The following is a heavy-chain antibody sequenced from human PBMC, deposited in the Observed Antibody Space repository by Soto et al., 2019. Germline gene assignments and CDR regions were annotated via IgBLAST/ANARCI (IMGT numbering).Heavy chain of an antibody. CDR2: ISYDGSNK. J-gene: IGHJ3*02. CDR1: GFTFSSYA. CDR3: ARDDFRITACDI. Sequence: QVQLVESGGGVVQPGRSLRLSCAASGFTFSSYAMHWVRQAPGKGLEWVAVISYDGSNKYYADSVKGRFTISRDNSKNALYLQMNSLRAEDTGVYYCARDDFRITACDIWGQGTMVTVSS. V-gene: IGHV3-30-3*01. D-gene: IGHD3-3*01.